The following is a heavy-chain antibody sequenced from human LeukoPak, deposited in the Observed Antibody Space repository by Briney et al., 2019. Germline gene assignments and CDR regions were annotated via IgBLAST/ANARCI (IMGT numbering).Heavy chain of an antibody. J-gene: IGHJ4*02. CDR2: ISWDGGST. V-gene: IGHV3-43D*03. CDR1: GFTFDDYA. D-gene: IGHD5-18*01. Sequence: PGGSRRLSCAASGFTFDDYAMHWVRQAPGKGLEWVSLISWDGGSTYYADSVKGRFTISRDNSKNSLYLQMNSLRAEDTALYYCAKDTGAGDTASAPDYWGQGTLVTVSS. CDR3: AKDTGAGDTASAPDY.